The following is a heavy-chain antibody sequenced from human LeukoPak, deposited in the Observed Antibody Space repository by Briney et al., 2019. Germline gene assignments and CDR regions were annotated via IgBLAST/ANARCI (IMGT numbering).Heavy chain of an antibody. Sequence: GGSLRLSCAASGFTVSNNYMSWVRQAPGKGLEWVSVLYSGGSAYYADSVKGRFTSSRDHSKNTLYLQVNSLRAEDTAVYYCARYRNYHYGMDVWGQGTTVTVSS. D-gene: IGHD3-16*02. CDR3: ARYRNYHYGMDV. J-gene: IGHJ6*02. CDR2: LYSGGSA. V-gene: IGHV3-53*05. CDR1: GFTVSNNY.